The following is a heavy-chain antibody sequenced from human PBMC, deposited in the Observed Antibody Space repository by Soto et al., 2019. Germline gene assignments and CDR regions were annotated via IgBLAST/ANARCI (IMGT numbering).Heavy chain of an antibody. CDR3: ARLPSVLPVVDM. V-gene: IGHV1-69*01. Sequence: QVHLVQSGAEVKKPGSSVKVSCQASGGPFSNYALSWVRQAPGHGLEWMGGIMPISGTTDYAPTVQARVTITADASTITAYMDLSSLRADATAVYYCARLPSVLPVVDMWGQGTLVTVSS. J-gene: IGHJ3*02. CDR1: GGPFSNYA. CDR2: IMPISGTT.